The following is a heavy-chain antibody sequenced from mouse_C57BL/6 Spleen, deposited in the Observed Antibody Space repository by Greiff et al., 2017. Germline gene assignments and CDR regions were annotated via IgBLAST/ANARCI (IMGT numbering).Heavy chain of an antibody. CDR2: IYPGDGDT. J-gene: IGHJ4*01. CDR1: GYAFSSSW. V-gene: IGHV1-82*01. CDR3: AREGGAMDY. Sequence: QVQLQQSGPELAKPGASVKISCKASGYAFSSSWMNWVKQRPGKGLEWIGRIYPGDGDTNYNGKFKGKATLTADKSSSTAYMQLSSLTSEDSAVYCCAREGGAMDYWGQGTSVTVSS. D-gene: IGHD1-1*02.